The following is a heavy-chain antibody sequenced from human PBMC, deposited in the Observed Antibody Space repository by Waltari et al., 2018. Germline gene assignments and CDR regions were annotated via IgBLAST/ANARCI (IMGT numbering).Heavy chain of an antibody. D-gene: IGHD5-18*01. Sequence: EVQLMESGGGLVQPGGSLRLSCAASGFTFSSYWMHWVRQAPGEGLVLVSGISTDGRNIRDADSVKGRFNISRDNAKNTVYLQMSSLRAEDTAVYYCARGSGYYYCDYWGQGTLITVSS. CDR1: GFTFSSYW. J-gene: IGHJ4*02. CDR3: ARGSGYYYCDY. V-gene: IGHV3-74*01. CDR2: ISTDGRNI.